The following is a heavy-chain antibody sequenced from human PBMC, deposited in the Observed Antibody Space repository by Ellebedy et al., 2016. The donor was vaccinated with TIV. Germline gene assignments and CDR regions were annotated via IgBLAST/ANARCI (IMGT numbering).Heavy chain of an antibody. CDR2: IYYSGST. D-gene: IGHD6-6*01. J-gene: IGHJ5*02. CDR3: ARGPPGAREQLVRFDP. CDR1: GGSISSGDYY. Sequence: SETLSLXCTVSGGSISSGDYYWSWIRQPPGKGLEWIGYIYYSGSTYYNPSLKSRVTISVDTSKNQFSLKLSSVTAADTAVYYCARGPPGAREQLVRFDPWGQGTLVTVSS. V-gene: IGHV4-30-4*01.